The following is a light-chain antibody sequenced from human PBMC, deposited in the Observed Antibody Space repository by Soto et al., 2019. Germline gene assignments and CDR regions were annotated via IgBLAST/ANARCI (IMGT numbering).Light chain of an antibody. CDR3: QQSNNWPYT. CDR2: GAS. CDR1: QSVSDN. J-gene: IGKJ2*01. Sequence: EIVMTQSPATLSVSPGERATLSCRASQSVSDNLAWYQKKPGQVPRLLIYGASTRATGIPARFSGSGSGTEFTLTISSLQSEDFAIYYCQQSNNWPYTFGQGTKLDIK. V-gene: IGKV3-15*01.